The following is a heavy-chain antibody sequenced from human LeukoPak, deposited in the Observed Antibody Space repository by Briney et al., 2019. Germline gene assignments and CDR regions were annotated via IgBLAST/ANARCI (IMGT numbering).Heavy chain of an antibody. D-gene: IGHD5-12*01. CDR3: ARELAGYGKLDY. J-gene: IGHJ4*02. CDR2: IKEDGSQK. V-gene: IGHV3-7*03. Sequence: GGSLRLSCAASGFTFSSYWMHWVRRAPGKGLEWVANIKEDGSQKYFVDSVKGRFTISRDNAKNSLYLQMNSLRAEDTAVYYCARELAGYGKLDYWGQGILVTVSS. CDR1: GFTFSSYW.